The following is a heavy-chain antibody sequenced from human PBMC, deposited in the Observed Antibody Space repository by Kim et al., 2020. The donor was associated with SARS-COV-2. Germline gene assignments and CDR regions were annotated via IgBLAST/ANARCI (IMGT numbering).Heavy chain of an antibody. Sequence: GGSLRLSCAASGFTVSSNYMSWVRQAPGKGLEWVSVIYSGGSTYYADSVKGRFTISRDNSKNTLYLQMNSLRAEDTAVYYCARESAGGYCSGGSCYDAFDIWGQGTMVTVSS. J-gene: IGHJ3*02. CDR2: IYSGGST. CDR1: GFTVSSNY. CDR3: ARESAGGYCSGGSCYDAFDI. V-gene: IGHV3-53*01. D-gene: IGHD2-15*01.